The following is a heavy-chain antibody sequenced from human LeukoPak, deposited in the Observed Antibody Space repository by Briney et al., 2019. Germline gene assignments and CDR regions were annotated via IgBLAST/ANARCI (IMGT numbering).Heavy chain of an antibody. V-gene: IGHV1-2*02. D-gene: IGHD2-2*01. J-gene: IGHJ5*02. CDR1: GYTFTGYY. CDR3: ARDTPFVVVPAAISWFDP. Sequence: ASVKVSCKASGYTFTGYYMHWVRQAPGQGLEWMGWINPNSGGTNYAQKLQGRVTMTTDTSTSTAYMELRSLRSDDTAVYYCARDTPFVVVPAAISWFDPWGQGTLVTVSS. CDR2: INPNSGGT.